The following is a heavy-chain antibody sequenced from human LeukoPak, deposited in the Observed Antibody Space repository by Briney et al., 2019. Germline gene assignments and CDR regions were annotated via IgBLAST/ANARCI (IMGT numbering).Heavy chain of an antibody. J-gene: IGHJ2*01. D-gene: IGHD2-21*01. CDR2: IAYDGSSR. Sequence: GGSLRLSCAASGFTFSSYAMHWVRQAPGMGLEWVAVIAYDGSSRYYADSVTGRFTISREISKNAFYLKMNRLRAGDRAIYYCARDKCRIEDCLSPWTFDLWGRGTLVTVSS. CDR3: ARDKCRIEDCLSPWTFDL. CDR1: GFTFSSYA. V-gene: IGHV3-30-3*01.